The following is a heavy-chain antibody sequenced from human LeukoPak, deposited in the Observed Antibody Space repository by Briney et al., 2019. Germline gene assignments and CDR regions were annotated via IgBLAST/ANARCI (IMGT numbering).Heavy chain of an antibody. CDR1: GRSFSGYY. CDR3: ARRTAMIVFGMRWFDP. Sequence: SETLSLTCAVYGRSFSGYYWSWIRQPPGKGLEWIGEINHSGSTNYNPSLKSRVTISVDTSKNQFSLKLSSVTAADTAVYYCARRTAMIVFGMRWFDPWGQGTLVTVSS. CDR2: INHSGST. V-gene: IGHV4-34*01. J-gene: IGHJ5*02. D-gene: IGHD3-22*01.